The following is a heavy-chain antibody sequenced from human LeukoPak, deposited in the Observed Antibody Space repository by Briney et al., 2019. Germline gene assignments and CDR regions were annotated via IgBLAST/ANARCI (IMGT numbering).Heavy chain of an antibody. Sequence: GGSLRLSCAASGFTFSDHHMDWVRQAPGEGLEWVARIRNKANRYTTEYAASVKGRFTISRDDSENSLYLQMDSLKTEDTAVYYCARDGRSSWYGLDYWGQGTLVTVSS. CDR3: ARDGRSSWYGLDY. V-gene: IGHV3-72*01. D-gene: IGHD6-13*01. CDR1: GFTFSDHH. J-gene: IGHJ4*02. CDR2: IRNKANRYTT.